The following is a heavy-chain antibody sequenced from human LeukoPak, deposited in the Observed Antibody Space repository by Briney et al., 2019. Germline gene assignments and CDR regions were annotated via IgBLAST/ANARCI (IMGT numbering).Heavy chain of an antibody. CDR1: GYSISSGYY. J-gene: IGHJ4*02. CDR3: ARVTCVGGSCYSDY. D-gene: IGHD2-15*01. V-gene: IGHV4-38-2*02. Sequence: SETLSLTCTVSGYSISSGYYWGWIRQPPGKGLEWIGSIYHSGSTYYNPSLKSRVTISVDTSKNQSSLKLSSVTAADTAVYYCARVTCVGGSCYSDYWGQGTLVTVSS. CDR2: IYHSGST.